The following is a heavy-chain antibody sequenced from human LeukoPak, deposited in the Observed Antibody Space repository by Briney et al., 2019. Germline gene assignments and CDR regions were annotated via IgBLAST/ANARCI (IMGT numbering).Heavy chain of an antibody. J-gene: IGHJ4*02. D-gene: IGHD6-13*01. CDR2: TYYRSKWSF. CDR3: ARGKYSSFDN. V-gene: IGHV6-1*01. CDR1: GDSLFINGVA. Sequence: SQTLSLTCDISGDSLFINGVAWNWIRQSPSRGLEWLGRTYYRSKWSFEYGVSVKSRISINADTSKNQFSLQLSSVTPEDTAVYYCARGKYSSFDNWGQGTLVTVSS.